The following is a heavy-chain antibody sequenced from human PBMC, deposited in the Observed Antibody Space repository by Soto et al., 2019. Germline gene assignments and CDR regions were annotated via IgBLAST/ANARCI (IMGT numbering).Heavy chain of an antibody. CDR1: GFSFSTYS. D-gene: IGHD6-6*01. CDR3: ARGGSSSDNGMDV. Sequence: EVQLVESGGGVVQPGGSLRLSCAASGFSFSTYSMNWVRQAPGQGLEWVSDISSRSYTIDYIDAVKGRFTSSRDNAKSSLYLQMNSLRDEDTAVYYCARGGSSSDNGMDVWGQGTTVTVSS. CDR2: ISSRSYTI. J-gene: IGHJ6*02. V-gene: IGHV3-48*02.